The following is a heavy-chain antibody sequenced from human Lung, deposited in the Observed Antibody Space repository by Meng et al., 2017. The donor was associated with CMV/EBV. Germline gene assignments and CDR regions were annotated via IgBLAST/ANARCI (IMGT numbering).Heavy chain of an antibody. CDR2: IIPIFGTA. CDR1: GGNFGTYA. J-gene: IGHJ6*02. CDR3: ARTRYDSSGYDAYYYYAMDV. D-gene: IGHD3-22*01. V-gene: IGHV1-69*05. Sequence: SXXVSXKASGGNFGTYAISWVRQAPGQGLEWMGGIIPIFGTASFAQKFQGRVTITTDESTAYMELSSLRSEDAAVYYCARTRYDSSGYDAYYYYAMDVWXQATRVTVSS.